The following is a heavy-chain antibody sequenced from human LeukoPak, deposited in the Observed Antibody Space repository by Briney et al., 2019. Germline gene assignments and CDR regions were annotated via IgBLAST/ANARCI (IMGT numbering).Heavy chain of an antibody. Sequence: GGSLRLSCAASGFTFSSYGMHWVRQAPGKGLEWVAVIWYDGSNKYYADSVKGRFTIPRDNSKNTLYLQMNSLRAEDSAVYYCARVGCGGDCYKIDYWGQGTLVTVSS. J-gene: IGHJ4*02. CDR2: IWYDGSNK. V-gene: IGHV3-33*01. D-gene: IGHD2-21*02. CDR3: ARVGCGGDCYKIDY. CDR1: GFTFSSYG.